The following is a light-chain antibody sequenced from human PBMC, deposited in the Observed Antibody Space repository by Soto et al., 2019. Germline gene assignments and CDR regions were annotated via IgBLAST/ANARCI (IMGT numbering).Light chain of an antibody. CDR2: GAS. V-gene: IGKV3-20*01. J-gene: IGKJ5*01. CDR1: QSVSSSY. Sequence: EIVLTQSPGTLSLSPGERATLSCRASQSVSSSYLAWYQQKPGQPPRLLIYGASSRATGIPDRFSGSGSGTDFTLTVSSLEPEDFAVYYCQRYGSSITFGQGTRLEIK. CDR3: QRYGSSIT.